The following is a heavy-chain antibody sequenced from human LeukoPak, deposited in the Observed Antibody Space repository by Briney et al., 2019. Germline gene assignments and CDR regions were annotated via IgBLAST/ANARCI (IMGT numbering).Heavy chain of an antibody. V-gene: IGHV4-59*12. J-gene: IGHJ4*02. CDR2: IYYSGST. D-gene: IGHD2-21*02. CDR1: GGSISSYY. Sequence: SETLSLTCTVSGGSISSYYWSWIRQPPGKGLEWIGYIYYSGSTNYNPSLKSRVTISVDTSKNQFSLKLSSVTAADTAVYYCARDRLTKPVIVVVTAINYFDYWGQGTLVTVSS. CDR3: ARDRLTKPVIVVVTAINYFDY.